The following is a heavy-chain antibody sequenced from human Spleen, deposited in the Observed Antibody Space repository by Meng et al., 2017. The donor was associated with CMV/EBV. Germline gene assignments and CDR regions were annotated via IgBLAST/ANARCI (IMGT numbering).Heavy chain of an antibody. CDR2: IYPGASDT. Sequence: YWSWIRQHPGKGLEWMGIIYPGASDTRYSPSFQGQVTISADKSISTAYLQWSSLKASDTAMYYCARRGDGYIDGGLDVWGQGTTVTVSS. V-gene: IGHV5-51*01. D-gene: IGHD5-24*01. J-gene: IGHJ6*02. CDR1: YW. CDR3: ARRGDGYIDGGLDV.